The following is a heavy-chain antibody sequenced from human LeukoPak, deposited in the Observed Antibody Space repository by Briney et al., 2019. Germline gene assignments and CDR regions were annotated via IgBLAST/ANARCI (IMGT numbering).Heavy chain of an antibody. V-gene: IGHV4-59*11. Sequence: PSETLSLTCTVSGGSISSHFWSWIRQPPGKGLEWIGYIYYSGSTNYNPSLKSRVTISVDTSKNQFSLKLSSVTAADTAVYYCARDGKQWELAGWFDPWGQGTLVTVSS. CDR1: GGSISSHF. CDR3: ARDGKQWELAGWFDP. CDR2: IYYSGST. D-gene: IGHD1-26*01. J-gene: IGHJ5*02.